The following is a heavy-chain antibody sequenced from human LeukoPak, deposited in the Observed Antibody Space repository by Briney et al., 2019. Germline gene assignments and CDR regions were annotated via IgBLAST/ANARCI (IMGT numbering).Heavy chain of an antibody. D-gene: IGHD6-25*01. V-gene: IGHV4-59*01. CDR3: ARDGGPHWFDP. Sequence: SETLSFTCTVSGGSISSYYWSWIRQPPGKGLEWIGYIYYSGSTNYNPSLKSRVTISVDTSKNQFSLKLSSVTAADTAVYYCARDGGPHWFDPWGQGTLVTVSS. CDR2: IYYSGST. CDR1: GGSISSYY. J-gene: IGHJ5*02.